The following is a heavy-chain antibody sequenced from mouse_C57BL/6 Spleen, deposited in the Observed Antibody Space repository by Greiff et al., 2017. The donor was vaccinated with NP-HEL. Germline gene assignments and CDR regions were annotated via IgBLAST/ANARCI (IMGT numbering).Heavy chain of an antibody. CDR2: IYPGSGNT. Sequence: SGAELVRPGASVKLSCKASGYTFTDYYINWVKQRPGQGLEWIARIYPGSGNTYYNEKFKGKATLTAEKSSSTAYMQLSSLTSEDSAVYFCARWLRDYFDYWGQGTTLTVSS. CDR3: ARWLRDYFDY. V-gene: IGHV1-76*01. D-gene: IGHD2-2*01. CDR1: GYTFTDYY. J-gene: IGHJ2*01.